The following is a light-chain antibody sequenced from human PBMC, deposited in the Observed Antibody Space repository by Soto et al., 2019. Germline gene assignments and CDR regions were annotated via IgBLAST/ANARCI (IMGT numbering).Light chain of an antibody. CDR3: HQRSSWPLT. V-gene: IGKV3-11*01. CDR2: DVS. CDR1: QSISSF. J-gene: IGKJ4*01. Sequence: EIVLTQSPATLSLSPGERATLSCRASQSISSFLAWYQHKPGRAPRLLIYDVSNRATGIPARFSGRGSGTDFTLTISSLEPEDFAVYYCHQRSSWPLTFGGGTNVEIK.